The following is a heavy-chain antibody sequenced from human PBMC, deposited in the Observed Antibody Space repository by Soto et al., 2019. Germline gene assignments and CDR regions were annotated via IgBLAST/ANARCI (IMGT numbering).Heavy chain of an antibody. Sequence: QVQLVESGGGVVQPGRSLRLSCAASGFTFSSYGMHWVRQAPGKGLEWVAVISYDGSNKYYADSVKGRFTISRDNSKNTLYLQMNSLRAEDTAVYYCAILRMGSLSDYWGLGTLVTVSS. CDR1: GFTFSSYG. J-gene: IGHJ4*02. V-gene: IGHV3-30*03. D-gene: IGHD2-15*01. CDR2: ISYDGSNK. CDR3: AILRMGSLSDY.